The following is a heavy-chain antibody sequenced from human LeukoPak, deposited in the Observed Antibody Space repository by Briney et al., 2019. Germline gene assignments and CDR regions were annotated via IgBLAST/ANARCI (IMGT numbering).Heavy chain of an antibody. J-gene: IGHJ4*02. CDR1: GYSFTSYW. D-gene: IGHD2-2*01. CDR2: IYPGDSDT. CDR3: ARRHFGPSWPDHYYFDY. V-gene: IGHV5-51*01. Sequence: GESLKISCKGSGYSFTSYWIGWVRQMPGKGLEWMGIIYPGDSDTRYSPSFQGQVTISADKSISTAYLRWSSLKASDTAMYYCARRHFGPSWPDHYYFDYWGQGTLVTVSS.